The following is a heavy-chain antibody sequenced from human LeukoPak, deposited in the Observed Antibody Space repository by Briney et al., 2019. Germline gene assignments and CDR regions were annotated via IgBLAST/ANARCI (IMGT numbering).Heavy chain of an antibody. CDR2: ISYSGST. V-gene: IGHV4-39*01. CDR1: GGAISTGSHS. CDR3: ARRGVGPSRLYYFDY. J-gene: IGHJ4*02. D-gene: IGHD3-10*01. Sequence: SETLSLTCTVSGGAISTGSHSWGWIRQTPGKGLEWIGTISYSGSTYYNPSLKSRVTMSVDTSKQRVSLSPSSVTAADTAVYYCARRGVGPSRLYYFDYWGQGTLVTVSS.